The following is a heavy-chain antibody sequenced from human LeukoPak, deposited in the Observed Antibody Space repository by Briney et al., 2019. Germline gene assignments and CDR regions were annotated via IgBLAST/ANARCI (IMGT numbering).Heavy chain of an antibody. J-gene: IGHJ4*02. Sequence: GRSLRLSCAASGFTFSSYAMHWVRQAPGKGLEWVAVISYDGSNKYYADSVKGRFTISRDNSKNTLYLQMNSLRAEDTAVYYCARDYDASPAATTTYYFDYWGQGTLVTVSS. D-gene: IGHD2-15*01. V-gene: IGHV3-30*04. CDR3: ARDYDASPAATTTYYFDY. CDR2: ISYDGSNK. CDR1: GFTFSSYA.